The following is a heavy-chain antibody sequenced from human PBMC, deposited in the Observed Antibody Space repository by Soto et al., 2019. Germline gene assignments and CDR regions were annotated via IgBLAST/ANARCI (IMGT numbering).Heavy chain of an antibody. D-gene: IGHD3-3*01. CDR1: GYTITSSD. J-gene: IGHJ4*02. V-gene: IGHV1-8*01. CDR3: AXGLSYDFWSGYYLNFDY. Sequence: ASLELSCKASGYTITSSDINWVRQATGQGLEWMGWMNPNSGNTGYAQKFQGRVTMTRNTSISTAYMELSSLRSEDTAVYYCAXGLSYDFWSGYYLNFDYWGQGTLVTVSS. CDR2: MNPNSGNT.